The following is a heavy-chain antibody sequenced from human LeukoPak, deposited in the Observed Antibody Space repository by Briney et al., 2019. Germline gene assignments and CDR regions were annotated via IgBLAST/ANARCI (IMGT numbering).Heavy chain of an antibody. CDR1: GRSFSGYY. J-gene: IGHJ6*03. V-gene: IGHV4-34*01. CDR3: ARRPPGYCGPRGIYYIDV. Sequence: SETLSLTCAVYGRSFSGYYWSWIRQPPGKGPEWIGEINHSGSTNYNPSLKSRVTISVDTSKNQFSLKLSSVTAADTAVYYCARRPPGYCGPRGIYYIDVLGKGTTVTVSS. CDR2: INHSGST. D-gene: IGHD2-21*01.